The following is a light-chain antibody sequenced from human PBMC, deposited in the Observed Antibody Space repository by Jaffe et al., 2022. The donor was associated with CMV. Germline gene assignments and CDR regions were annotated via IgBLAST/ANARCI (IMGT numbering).Light chain of an antibody. Sequence: DIQMTQSPSSVSASVGDRVTITCRASQDIRSLLAWYQQKPGKAPNLLIYTASTLQSGVPSRFSGSGSGTDFTLTISSLQPEDFATYYCQQTHSFPLTFGGGTKVESK. CDR2: TAS. V-gene: IGKV1-12*01. J-gene: IGKJ4*01. CDR1: QDIRSL. CDR3: QQTHSFPLT.